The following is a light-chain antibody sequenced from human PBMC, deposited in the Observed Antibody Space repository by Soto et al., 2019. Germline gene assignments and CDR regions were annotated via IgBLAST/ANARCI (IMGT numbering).Light chain of an antibody. CDR1: QSVLYSPNNKNY. CDR2: WAS. J-gene: IGKJ1*01. Sequence: DIVMTQSPDSLAVSLGERATINCKSSQSVLYSPNNKNYLAGYQQKPGQPPKLLVYWASTRESGVPDRFSGSGSGTDFTLTISSLQAEDAAVYYCHQYHSAPQTVGQGTKVEIK. V-gene: IGKV4-1*01. CDR3: HQYHSAPQT.